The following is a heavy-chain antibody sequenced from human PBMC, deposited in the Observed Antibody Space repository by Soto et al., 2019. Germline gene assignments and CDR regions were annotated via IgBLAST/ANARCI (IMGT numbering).Heavy chain of an antibody. J-gene: IGHJ6*02. CDR1: GGSISSGGYY. D-gene: IGHD2-2*01. CDR2: IYYSGST. V-gene: IGHV4-31*03. CDR3: ARDRYCSSTSCYHYYYYGMDV. Sequence: SETLSLTCTVSGGSISSGGYYWSWIRQHPGKGLEWIGYIYYSGSTCYNPSLKSRVTISVDTSKNQFSLKLSSVTAADTAVYYCARDRYCSSTSCYHYYYYGMDVWGQGTTVTVSS.